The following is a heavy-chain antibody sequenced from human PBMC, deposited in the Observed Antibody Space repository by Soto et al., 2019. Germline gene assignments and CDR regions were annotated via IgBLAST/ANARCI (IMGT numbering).Heavy chain of an antibody. CDR1: GFTLSTYW. J-gene: IGHJ6*03. V-gene: IGHV3-7*01. D-gene: IGHD3-22*01. CDR2: IKQDGSVK. Sequence: GGSLRLSCAASGFTLSTYWMCWVRQAPGKGLEWVANIKQDGSVKYYVDSVKGRLTISRDNARNSLYLQMNSLRAEDTAVYYCARVESMVLTSGRESPYYYYYMDVWGKGTTVTVSS. CDR3: ARVESMVLTSGRESPYYYYYMDV.